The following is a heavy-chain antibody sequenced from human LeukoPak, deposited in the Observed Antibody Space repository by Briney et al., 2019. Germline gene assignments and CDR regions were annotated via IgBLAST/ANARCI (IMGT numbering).Heavy chain of an antibody. D-gene: IGHD4-17*01. J-gene: IGHJ6*02. V-gene: IGHV3-23*01. CDR3: AKGKGYGDYYCGMDV. Sequence: GGSLRLSCAASGFTFSSYAMRWVRQAPGKGLEWVSAISGSGGSTYYADSVKGRFTISRDNSKNTLYLQMNSLRAEDTAVYYCAKGKGYGDYYCGMDVWGQGTTVTVSS. CDR2: ISGSGGST. CDR1: GFTFSSYA.